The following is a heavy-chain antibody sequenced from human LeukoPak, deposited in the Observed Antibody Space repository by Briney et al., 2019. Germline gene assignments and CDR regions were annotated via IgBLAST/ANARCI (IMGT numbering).Heavy chain of an antibody. J-gene: IGHJ4*02. V-gene: IGHV3-33*06. CDR1: GFTFSGYG. D-gene: IGHD5-18*01. CDR2: IWYDGNNK. Sequence: GGSLRLSCAASGFTFSGYGMNWVRQARDKGLEWVAVIWYDGNNKYYAESVKGRFTISRDNSKNTLYLQMNSLRAEDTAVYYCAKDWGYTTMVSYYFDYWGQGALVTVSS. CDR3: AKDWGYTTMVSYYFDY.